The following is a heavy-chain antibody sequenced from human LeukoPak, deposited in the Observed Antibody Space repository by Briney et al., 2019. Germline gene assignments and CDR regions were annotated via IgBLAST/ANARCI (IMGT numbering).Heavy chain of an antibody. V-gene: IGHV3-7*01. CDR1: GFTFSNNW. Sequence: GGSLRLSCAASGFTFSNNWMTWVRQAPGKGLEWVANINQDESRKYYVGSVEGRFTISRDNAKNSLYLDMNSLRAEDTAVYYCARDPHTALDYWGQGTLVTVSS. D-gene: IGHD5-18*01. CDR2: INQDESRK. J-gene: IGHJ4*02. CDR3: ARDPHTALDY.